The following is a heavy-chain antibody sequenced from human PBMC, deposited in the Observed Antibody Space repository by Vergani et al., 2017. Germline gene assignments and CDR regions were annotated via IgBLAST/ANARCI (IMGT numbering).Heavy chain of an antibody. CDR2: IIPIFGTA. V-gene: IGHV1-69*01. CDR1: GGPFSSYA. CDR3: ARGIAARPGYYYYYMDV. J-gene: IGHJ6*03. Sequence: QVQLVQSGAEVKKPGSSVKVSCKASGGPFSSYAISWVRQAPGQGLEWMGGIIPIFGTANYAQKFQGRVTITADESTSTAYMELSSLRSEDTAVYYCARGIAARPGYYYYYMDVWGKGTTVTVSS. D-gene: IGHD6-6*01.